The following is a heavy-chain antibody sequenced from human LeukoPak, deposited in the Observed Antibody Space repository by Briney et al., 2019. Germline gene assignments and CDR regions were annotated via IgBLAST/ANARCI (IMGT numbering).Heavy chain of an antibody. V-gene: IGHV3-11*06. J-gene: IGHJ4*02. D-gene: IGHD6-19*01. Sequence: PGGSLRLSCAASGFIFSDYYMSWIRQAPGKGLEWVSSISSSSSYIYYADSVKGRFTISRDNAKNSLYLQMNSLRAEDTAVYYCARDLDSSGCDYWGQGTLVTVSS. CDR3: ARDLDSSGCDY. CDR1: GFIFSDYY. CDR2: ISSSSSYI.